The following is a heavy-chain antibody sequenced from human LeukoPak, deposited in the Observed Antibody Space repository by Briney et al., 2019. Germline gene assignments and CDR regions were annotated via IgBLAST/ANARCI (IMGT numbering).Heavy chain of an antibody. CDR3: ARVAAVAFFDY. CDR2: IYHSGST. CDR1: GYSISSGYY. D-gene: IGHD6-19*01. Sequence: NPSETLSLTCAVSGYSISSGYYWGWIRQPPGKGLEWIGSIYHSGSTYYNPPLKSRVTISVDTSKNQFSLKLSSVTAADTAVYYCARVAAVAFFDYWGQGTLVTVSS. J-gene: IGHJ4*02. V-gene: IGHV4-38-2*01.